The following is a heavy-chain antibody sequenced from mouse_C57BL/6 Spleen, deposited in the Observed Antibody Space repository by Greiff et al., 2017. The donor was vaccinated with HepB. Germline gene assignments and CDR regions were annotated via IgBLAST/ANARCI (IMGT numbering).Heavy chain of an antibody. V-gene: IGHV1-59*01. CDR3: ARDGSSTHWYFDV. D-gene: IGHD1-1*01. CDR2: IDPSDSYT. J-gene: IGHJ1*03. CDR1: GYTFTSYW. Sequence: QVQLQQPGAELVRPGTSVKLSCKASGYTFTSYWMHWVKQRPGQGLEWIGVIDPSDSYTNYNQKFKGKATLTVDTSSSTAYMQLSSLTSEDSAVYYCARDGSSTHWYFDVWGTGTTVTVSS.